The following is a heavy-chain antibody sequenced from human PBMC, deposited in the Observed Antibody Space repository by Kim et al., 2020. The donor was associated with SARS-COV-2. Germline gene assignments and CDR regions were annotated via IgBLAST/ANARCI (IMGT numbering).Heavy chain of an antibody. J-gene: IGHJ3*02. CDR3: ARDGYLDDSGRFDACDM. V-gene: IGHV3-53*01. Sequence: SVKGRFTISRDKSENTLYLQRSNLRAEDTAVYYCARDGYLDDSGRFDACDMWGQGTMVTVSS. D-gene: IGHD3-22*01.